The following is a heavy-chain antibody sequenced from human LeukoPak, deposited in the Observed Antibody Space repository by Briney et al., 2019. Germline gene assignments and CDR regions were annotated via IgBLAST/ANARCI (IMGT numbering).Heavy chain of an antibody. J-gene: IGHJ4*02. CDR2: IKQDGSEK. Sequence: GGSLRLSCAASGFTFSSYAMSWVRQAPGKGLEWVANIKQDGSEKYYVDSVKGRFTISRDNAKNSLYLQMNSLRAEDTAVYYCARAPGYYGPYWGQGTLVTVSS. CDR1: GFTFSSYA. D-gene: IGHD3-10*01. V-gene: IGHV3-7*01. CDR3: ARAPGYYGPY.